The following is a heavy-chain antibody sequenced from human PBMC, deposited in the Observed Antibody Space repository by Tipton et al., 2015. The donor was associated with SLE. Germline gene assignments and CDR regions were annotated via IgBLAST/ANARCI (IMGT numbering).Heavy chain of an antibody. D-gene: IGHD1-14*01. V-gene: IGHV4-38-2*01. CDR2: LSHNGVT. Sequence: LRLSCVVSGYSISSGYYWGWIRQPPGKGLEWIGSLSHNGVTAYNPSLRNRVTIFGDRSKNHFSLSLTSVTAADTAVYYCARGWITGTTGVYYYYGMDVWGQGTTVTVSS. J-gene: IGHJ6*02. CDR1: GYSISSGYY. CDR3: ARGWITGTTGVYYYYGMDV.